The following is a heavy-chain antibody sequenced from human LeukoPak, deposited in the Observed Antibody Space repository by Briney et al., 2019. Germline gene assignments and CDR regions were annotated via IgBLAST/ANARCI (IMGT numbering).Heavy chain of an antibody. CDR2: IYTSGST. J-gene: IGHJ5*02. V-gene: IGHV4-4*07. D-gene: IGHD3-22*01. Sequence: PSETLSLTCSVSGGPISSYYWSWIRQPAGKGLEWIGRIYTSGSTNYNPSLKSRVTMSVDMSKNQFSLKLSSVTAADTAVYYCARAYVYDSSGYTTLDPWGQGTLVTVSS. CDR3: ARAYVYDSSGYTTLDP. CDR1: GGPISSYY.